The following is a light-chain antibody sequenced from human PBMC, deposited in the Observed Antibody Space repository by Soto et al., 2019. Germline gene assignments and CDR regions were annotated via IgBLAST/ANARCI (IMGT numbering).Light chain of an antibody. CDR2: GNS. CDR3: QSYDSSLSGYVV. CDR1: SSNIGAGYD. J-gene: IGLJ2*01. Sequence: QSVLTQPPSVSGAPGQRVTISCTGSSSNIGAGYDVHWYQQLPGTAAKLLIYGNSNRPSGVPDRFSGSKSGTSASLAITGLQDEDEADYYCQSYDSSLSGYVVFGGGTKLTVL. V-gene: IGLV1-40*01.